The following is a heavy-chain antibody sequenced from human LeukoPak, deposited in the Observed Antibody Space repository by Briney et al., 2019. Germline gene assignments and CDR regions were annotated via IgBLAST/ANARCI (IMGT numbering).Heavy chain of an antibody. V-gene: IGHV4-39*01. CDR3: ARHRSKWLQSPFDY. J-gene: IGHJ4*02. CDR2: IYSSGNT. D-gene: IGHD5-24*01. Sequence: SETLSLTCAVSGASISSSNYYWGWVRQSPGKGLEWIGNIYSSGNTYYNASLKSRVTMYIDTSKNQFSLKLNSVTAADTAVYYCARHRSKWLQSPFDYWGQGTLVTVSS. CDR1: GASISSSNYY.